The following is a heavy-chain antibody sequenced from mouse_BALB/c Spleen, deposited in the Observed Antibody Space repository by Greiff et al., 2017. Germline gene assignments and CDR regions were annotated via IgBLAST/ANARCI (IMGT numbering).Heavy chain of an antibody. J-gene: IGHJ2*01. CDR1: GFTFSSYT. V-gene: IGHV5-6-4*01. CDR2: ISSGGSYT. CDR3: TREVPYYFDY. Sequence: EVKVVESGGGLVKPGGSLKLSCAASGFTFSSYTMSWVRQTPEKRLEWVATISSGGSYTYYPDSVKGRFTISRDNAKNTLYLQMSSLKSEDTAMYYCTREVPYYFDYWGQGTTLTVSS.